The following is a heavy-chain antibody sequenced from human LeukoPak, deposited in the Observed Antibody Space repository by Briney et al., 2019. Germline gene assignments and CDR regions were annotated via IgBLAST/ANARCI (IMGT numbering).Heavy chain of an antibody. J-gene: IGHJ3*01. CDR2: IRYDGGQT. CDR1: GFIFNRGW. D-gene: IGHD2-15*01. CDR3: ARYNDIAVGDSFDV. V-gene: IGHV3-7*01. Sequence: PGGSLRLSCAASGFIFNRGWMVWVRQAPGKGLEWVATIRYDGGQTMYLDSVRGRFTISRDNARSSLYLQMNSLRVEDTAVYYCARYNDIAVGDSFDVWGQGTKVTVSS.